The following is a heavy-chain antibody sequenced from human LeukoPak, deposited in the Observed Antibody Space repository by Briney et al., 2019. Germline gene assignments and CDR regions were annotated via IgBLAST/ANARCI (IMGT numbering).Heavy chain of an antibody. Sequence: GGSLRLSCAASGLTFSSYSMNWVRQAPGKGLEWVSYISSSSSTIYYADSVKGRFTISRDNAKNSLYLQMNSLRAEDTAVYYCARDSVISGYSYGYGYWGQGTLVTVSS. CDR1: GLTFSSYS. D-gene: IGHD5-18*01. CDR3: ARDSVISGYSYGYGY. J-gene: IGHJ4*02. V-gene: IGHV3-48*04. CDR2: ISSSSSTI.